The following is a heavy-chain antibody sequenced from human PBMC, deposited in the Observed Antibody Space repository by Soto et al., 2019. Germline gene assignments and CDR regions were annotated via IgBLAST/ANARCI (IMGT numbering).Heavy chain of an antibody. Sequence: QVQLQESGPGLVKPSETLSLTCTVSGGSISSYYWSWIRQPAGKGLEWIGRIYTSGSTNYNPSLMRRVTMSGHTSVNHFSLNLSSVTAADTAVYDRAAGSSGYDWCDSWGRGAPVAV. CDR1: GGSISSYY. J-gene: IGHJ4*02. D-gene: IGHD5-12*01. CDR2: IYTSGST. V-gene: IGHV4-4*07. CDR3: AAGSSGYDWCDS.